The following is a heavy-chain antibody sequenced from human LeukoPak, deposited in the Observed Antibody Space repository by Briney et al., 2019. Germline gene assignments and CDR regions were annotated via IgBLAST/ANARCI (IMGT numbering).Heavy chain of an antibody. J-gene: IGHJ4*02. CDR1: GGSISSGGYY. D-gene: IGHD3-22*01. CDR3: ARAGYDSSGYSTYYFDY. CDR2: IYYSGNA. V-gene: IGHV4-31*03. Sequence: NPSETLSLTCTVSGGSISSGGYYWSWIRQHPGKGLEWIGYIYYSGNAYYNPSLKSRVTISVDTSKNQFSLKLSSVTAADTAVYYCARAGYDSSGYSTYYFDYWGQGTLVTVSS.